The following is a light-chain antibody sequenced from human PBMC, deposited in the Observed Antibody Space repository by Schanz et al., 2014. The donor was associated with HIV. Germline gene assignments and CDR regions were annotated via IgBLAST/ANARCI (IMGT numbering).Light chain of an antibody. V-gene: IGLV1-44*01. CDR2: RNN. CDR1: TSNVGSRS. Sequence: QSVLTQPPSASGTPGQRVTISCSGSTSNVGSRSVDWYQQFPGAAPKLLIYRNNQRPSGVPDRFSGSKSGTSASLAISGLQSEDEADYYCAAWDITLNGPVFGGGTKLTVL. J-gene: IGLJ2*01. CDR3: AAWDITLNGPV.